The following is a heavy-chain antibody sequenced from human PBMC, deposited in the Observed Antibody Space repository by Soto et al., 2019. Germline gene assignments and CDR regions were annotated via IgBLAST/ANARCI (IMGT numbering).Heavy chain of an antibody. D-gene: IGHD3-22*01. Sequence: QVQLVESGGGVVQPGRSLRLSCAASGFTFSSYGMHWVRQAPGKGLEWVAVISYDGSNKYYADSVKGRFTISRDNSKNTLYLQMNILRAEDTAVYYCAKTTDSSGYYPPSFDYWGQGTLVTVSS. V-gene: IGHV3-30*18. CDR2: ISYDGSNK. CDR3: AKTTDSSGYYPPSFDY. J-gene: IGHJ4*02. CDR1: GFTFSSYG.